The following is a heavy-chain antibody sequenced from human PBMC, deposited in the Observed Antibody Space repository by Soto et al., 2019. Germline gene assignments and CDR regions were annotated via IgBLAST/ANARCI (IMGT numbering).Heavy chain of an antibody. D-gene: IGHD2-2*01. Sequence: GGFLRLSCAASGFTFSSYAMSWVRQAPGKGLEWVSAISGSGGSTYYADSVKGRFTISRDNSKNTLYLQMNSLRAEDTAVYYCAKVPYCSSTSCSVYYYYYYYMDVWGKGTTVTVSS. CDR1: GFTFSSYA. CDR2: ISGSGGST. J-gene: IGHJ6*03. V-gene: IGHV3-23*01. CDR3: AKVPYCSSTSCSVYYYYYYYMDV.